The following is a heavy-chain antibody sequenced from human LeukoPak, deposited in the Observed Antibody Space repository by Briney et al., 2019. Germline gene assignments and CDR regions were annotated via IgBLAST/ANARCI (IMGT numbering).Heavy chain of an antibody. Sequence: GGSLRLSCAVSGFTFSSSAMSWVRQAPGKGLEWVSAISGNSDTTLYADSVKGRFTISRDNSKNTLYLQMNSLRSEDAALYYCADSCSNTGFYTSGRWVSWGQGTLVTVSS. D-gene: IGHD2-2*01. CDR1: GFTFSSSA. J-gene: IGHJ5*02. CDR3: ADSCSNTGFYTSGRWVS. CDR2: ISGNSDTT. V-gene: IGHV3-23*01.